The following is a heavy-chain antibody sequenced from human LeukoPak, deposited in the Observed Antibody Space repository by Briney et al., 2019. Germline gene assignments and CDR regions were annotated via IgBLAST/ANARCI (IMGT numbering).Heavy chain of an antibody. CDR2: ISGSGGST. J-gene: IGHJ3*02. D-gene: IGHD3-10*01. Sequence: GGSMRLSCAASGFTFSSYAMSWVRQAPGKGLEWVSAISGSGGSTYYADSVKGRFTISRDNSKNTLYLQMNSLRAEDTAVYYCARDPYYYGSGSYYNLGSFDIWGQGTMVTVSS. V-gene: IGHV3-23*01. CDR3: ARDPYYYGSGSYYNLGSFDI. CDR1: GFTFSSYA.